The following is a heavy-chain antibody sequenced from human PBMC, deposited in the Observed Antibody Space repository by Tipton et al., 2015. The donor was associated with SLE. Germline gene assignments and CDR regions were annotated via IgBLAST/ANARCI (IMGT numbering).Heavy chain of an antibody. CDR1: GYTFTNYY. Sequence: QVQLVQSGAEMRKPGASVTVSCKASGYTFTNYYLHWVRQAPGQGLEWMGVINPRDGSTIYAQKFQDRVTMTRDTSTSTVYMDLGSLRSEDTAVYYCARVIHGDFLLGYWGQGTLVTVSS. CDR2: INPRDGST. J-gene: IGHJ4*02. V-gene: IGHV1-46*01. CDR3: ARVIHGDFLLGY. D-gene: IGHD4-17*01.